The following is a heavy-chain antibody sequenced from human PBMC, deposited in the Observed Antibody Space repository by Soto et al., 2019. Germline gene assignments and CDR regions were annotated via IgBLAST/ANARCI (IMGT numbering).Heavy chain of an antibody. CDR2: IYYSGST. CDR1: GGSIRSYY. V-gene: IGHV4-59*01. D-gene: IGHD5-18*01. J-gene: IGHJ4*02. CDR3: ARDSYNFDD. Sequence: SETLSLTCTVSGGSIRSYYWSWIRQPPGKGLEWIGYIYYSGSTDYNPSLKSRVTISVDTSKNQFSLKLRSVTAADTAVYYCARDSYNFDDWGQGMLVTVSS.